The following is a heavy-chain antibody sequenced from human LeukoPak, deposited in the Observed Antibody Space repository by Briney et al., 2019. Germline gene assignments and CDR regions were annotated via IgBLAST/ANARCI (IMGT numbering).Heavy chain of an antibody. Sequence: GGSLRLSCAASGFTLSSYSMNWVRQAPGKGLEWVSSISSSSSYIYYADSVKGRFTISRDNAKNSLYLQMNSLRAEDTAVYYCARIGSSWYAYAFDIWGQGTMVTVSS. J-gene: IGHJ3*02. V-gene: IGHV3-21*01. CDR2: ISSSSSYI. D-gene: IGHD6-13*01. CDR3: ARIGSSWYAYAFDI. CDR1: GFTLSSYS.